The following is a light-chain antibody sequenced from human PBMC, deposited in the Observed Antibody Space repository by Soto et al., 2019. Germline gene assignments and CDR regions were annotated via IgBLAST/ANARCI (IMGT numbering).Light chain of an antibody. V-gene: IGKV1-5*03. J-gene: IGKJ1*01. CDR2: KAS. CDR3: QQYRSDST. Sequence: DIQMTQSPSTLSASVGDRVTITCRASQSINIWLAWYHQKPGKAPKLLIYKASSLESVVPSRFSGSGSGTEFTLTISSLQPDDFATYYCQQYRSDSTFGQGTKVGIK. CDR1: QSINIW.